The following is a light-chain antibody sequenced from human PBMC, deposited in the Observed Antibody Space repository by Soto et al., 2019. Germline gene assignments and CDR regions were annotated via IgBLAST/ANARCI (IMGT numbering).Light chain of an antibody. Sequence: QSVLTQPPSASGTPGQRVTISCSGSSSNIGSNYVYWYQQLPGTAPKLLIYRNNQRPSGVPDRISGSKSGTSVSLAISGHRAEDEADYYCAAWDDSLSAHVVFGGGTKRTVL. CDR1: SSNIGSNY. V-gene: IGLV1-47*01. CDR2: RNN. J-gene: IGLJ2*01. CDR3: AAWDDSLSAHVV.